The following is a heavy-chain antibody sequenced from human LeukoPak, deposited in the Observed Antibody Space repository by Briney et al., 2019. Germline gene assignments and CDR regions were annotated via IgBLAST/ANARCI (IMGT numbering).Heavy chain of an antibody. CDR3: ARDRSSNYYYYGMGV. J-gene: IGHJ6*02. CDR1: GGSISSYY. V-gene: IGHV4-59*01. CDR2: IYYSGST. Sequence: SETLSLTCTVSGGSISSYYWSWIRQPPGKGLEWVGYIYYSGSTNYNPSLKSRVTISVDTSKNQFSLKLSSVTAADTAVYYCARDRSSNYYYYGMGVWGQGTTVTVSS.